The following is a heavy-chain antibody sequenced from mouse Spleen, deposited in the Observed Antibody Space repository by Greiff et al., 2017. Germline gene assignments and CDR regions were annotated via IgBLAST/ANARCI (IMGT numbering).Heavy chain of an antibody. CDR1: GYTFTSYT. Sequence: VQLQESAAELARPGASVKMSCKASGYTFTSYTMHWVKQRPGQGLEWIGYINPSSGYTEYNQKFKDKTTLTADKSSSTAYMQLSSLTSEDSAVYYCARPDGPFFDYWGQGTTLTVSS. D-gene: IGHD1-2*01. V-gene: IGHV1-4*02. J-gene: IGHJ2*01. CDR3: ARPDGPFFDY. CDR2: INPSSGYT.